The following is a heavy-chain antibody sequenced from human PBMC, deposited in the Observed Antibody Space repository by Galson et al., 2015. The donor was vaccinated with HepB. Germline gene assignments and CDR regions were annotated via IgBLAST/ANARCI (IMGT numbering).Heavy chain of an antibody. CDR3: ASEDYYSSSGDYYNWFDP. D-gene: IGHD3-22*01. J-gene: IGHJ5*02. CDR1: GGSISSSGYY. V-gene: IGHV4-39*02. Sequence: SETLSLTCTVSGGSISSSGYYWGWIRQPPGKGLEWIGSIYYRGSTYYNPSLKSRVTISVDTSKNHFSLKLSSVTAADTAVYYCASEDYYSSSGDYYNWFDPWGQGTLVTVSS. CDR2: IYYRGST.